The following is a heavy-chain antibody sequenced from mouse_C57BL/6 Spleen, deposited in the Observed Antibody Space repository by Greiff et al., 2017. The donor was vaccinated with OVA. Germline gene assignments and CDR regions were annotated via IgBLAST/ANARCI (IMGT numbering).Heavy chain of an antibody. CDR1: GYTFTSYT. CDR2: INPSSGYT. Sequence: VQLQESGAELARPGASVKMSCKASGYTFTSYTMHWVKQRPGQGLEWIGYINPSSGYTKYNQKFKDKATLTADKSSSTAYMQLSSLTSEDSAVYYCAGNWDFDYWGQGTTLTVSS. V-gene: IGHV1-4*01. D-gene: IGHD4-1*01. CDR3: AGNWDFDY. J-gene: IGHJ2*01.